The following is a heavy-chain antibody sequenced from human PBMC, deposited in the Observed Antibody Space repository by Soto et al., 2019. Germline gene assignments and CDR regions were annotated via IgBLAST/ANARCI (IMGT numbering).Heavy chain of an antibody. V-gene: IGHV4-34*01. CDR3: AREYGSSGIDY. D-gene: IGHD6-6*01. CDR2: INHSGST. J-gene: IGHJ4*02. Sequence: SETLSLTCAVYGGSFSGYYWSWIRQPPGKGLEWIGEINHSGSTNYNPSLKSRVTISVDTSKNQFSLKLSSVTAADTAVYYCAREYGSSGIDYWGQGTLVTVSS. CDR1: GGSFSGYY.